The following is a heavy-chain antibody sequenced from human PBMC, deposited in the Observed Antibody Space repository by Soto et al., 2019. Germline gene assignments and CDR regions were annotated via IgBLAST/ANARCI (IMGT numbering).Heavy chain of an antibody. D-gene: IGHD3-3*01. CDR2: ISGSDGTT. CDR3: AKLDFWNSYYGLDV. V-gene: IGHV3-23*01. J-gene: IGHJ6*01. CDR1: VFTFGTYA. Sequence: RGSLRLSCSASVFTFGTYAMSWCCQAPGKGLEWVSSISGSDGTTYYADSVKGRFSISRDKSKNTLYLQMNSLRVEDTAIYYCAKLDFWNSYYGLDVWGQGTTVTVSS.